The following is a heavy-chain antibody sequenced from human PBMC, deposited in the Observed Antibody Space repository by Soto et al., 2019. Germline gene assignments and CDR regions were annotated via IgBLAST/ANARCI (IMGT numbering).Heavy chain of an antibody. Sequence: GGSLRLSCAASGFTFSSYGMHWVRQAPGKGLEWVAVISYDGSNKYYADSVKGRFTISRDNSKNTLYLQMNSLRAEDTAVYYCAKVNYDFWSGYYQSRYYGMDVWGQGTTVTVSS. D-gene: IGHD3-3*01. CDR2: ISYDGSNK. CDR3: AKVNYDFWSGYYQSRYYGMDV. J-gene: IGHJ6*02. CDR1: GFTFSSYG. V-gene: IGHV3-30*18.